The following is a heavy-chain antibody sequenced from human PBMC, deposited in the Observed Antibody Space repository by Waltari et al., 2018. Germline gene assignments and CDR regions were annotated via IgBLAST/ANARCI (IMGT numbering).Heavy chain of an antibody. J-gene: IGHJ6*02. V-gene: IGHV3-21*01. CDR3: ARDLIEPAAIGNYYYGMDV. Sequence: EVQLVESGGGLVRPGGSLRLSCVASGFSFRSYNMNWVRQAPGKGLEGVSSITTSITYMYYGDSRKGRFTISRDDAKNSLFLQMNSLRAEDTAVYYCARDLIEPAAIGNYYYGMDVWGQGTTVTVSS. D-gene: IGHD2-2*01. CDR1: GFSFRSYN. CDR2: ITTSITYM.